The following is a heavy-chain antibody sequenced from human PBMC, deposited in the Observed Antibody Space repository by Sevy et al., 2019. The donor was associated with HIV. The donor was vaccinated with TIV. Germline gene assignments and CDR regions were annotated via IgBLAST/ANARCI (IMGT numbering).Heavy chain of an antibody. Sequence: ETLSLTCAVYGGSFSGYYWSWIRQPPGKGLEWIGEINHSGSTNYNPSLKSRVTISVDTSKNQFSLKLSSVTAADTAVYYCARGPNCSSTSCYIVGMDVWGQGTTVTVSS. J-gene: IGHJ6*02. CDR1: GGSFSGYY. CDR2: INHSGST. CDR3: ARGPNCSSTSCYIVGMDV. V-gene: IGHV4-34*01. D-gene: IGHD2-2*02.